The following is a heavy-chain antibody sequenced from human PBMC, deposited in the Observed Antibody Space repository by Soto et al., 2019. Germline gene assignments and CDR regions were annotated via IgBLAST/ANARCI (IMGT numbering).Heavy chain of an antibody. V-gene: IGHV4-39*01. CDR1: GGSISSSSYY. CDR2: IYYSGST. D-gene: IGHD3-16*02. J-gene: IGHJ4*02. Sequence: SETLSLTCTVSGGSISSSSYYWGWIRQPPGKGLEWIGSIYYSGSTYYNPSLKSRVTISVDTSKNQFSLKLSSVTAADTAVDYCARLKDYDYIWGSYRYYYFDYWGQGTLVTVSS. CDR3: ARLKDYDYIWGSYRYYYFDY.